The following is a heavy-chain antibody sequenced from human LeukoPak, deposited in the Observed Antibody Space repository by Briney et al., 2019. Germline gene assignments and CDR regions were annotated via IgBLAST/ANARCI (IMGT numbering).Heavy chain of an antibody. J-gene: IGHJ4*02. D-gene: IGHD6-19*01. CDR3: ARKVAAPDY. CDR1: GLTFNNYA. Sequence: GGSLRLSCAASGLTFNNYAISWVRQAPEKGLQWVSAISGGGVSTYYAYSVKGRFPISRDNSKNTLYLQMNSLRAEDTGVYYCARKVAAPDYWGQGTLVTVSS. V-gene: IGHV3-23*01. CDR2: ISGGGVST.